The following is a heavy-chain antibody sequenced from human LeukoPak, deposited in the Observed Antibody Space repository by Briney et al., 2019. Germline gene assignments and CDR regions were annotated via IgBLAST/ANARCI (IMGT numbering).Heavy chain of an antibody. Sequence: GGSLRLSCAASGFTFSNYAMSWVRQAPGKGLEWVSAISGGGRTYYADSVKGRFTISRDNSKNTLYLQMNSLRAEDTAVYYCAKDLAGSGSYSFDYWGQGTLVAVSS. D-gene: IGHD1-26*01. V-gene: IGHV3-23*01. CDR2: ISGGGRT. CDR1: GFTFSNYA. J-gene: IGHJ4*02. CDR3: AKDLAGSGSYSFDY.